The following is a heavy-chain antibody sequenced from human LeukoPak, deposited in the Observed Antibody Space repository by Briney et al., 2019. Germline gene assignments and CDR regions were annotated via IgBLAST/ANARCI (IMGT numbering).Heavy chain of an antibody. CDR2: IYYSGST. CDR1: GGSISSYY. D-gene: IGHD2-15*01. Sequence: SETLPLTCTVSGGSISSYYWSWIRQPPGKGLEWIGYIYYSGSTNYNPSLKSRVTISVDTSKNQFSLKLSSVTAADTAVYYCARQEPGWELPDYWGQGTLVTVSS. V-gene: IGHV4-59*08. J-gene: IGHJ4*02. CDR3: ARQEPGWELPDY.